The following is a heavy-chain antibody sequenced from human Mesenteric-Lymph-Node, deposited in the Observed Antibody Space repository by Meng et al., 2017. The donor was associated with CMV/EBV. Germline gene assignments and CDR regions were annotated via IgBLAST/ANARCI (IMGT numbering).Heavy chain of an antibody. CDR3: AKGNAKYGMDV. V-gene: IGHV3-30-3*01. Sequence: GGSLRLSCAASGFTFSSYAMHWVRQAPGKGLEWVAVISYDGSNKYYADSVKGRFTISRDNSKNTLYLQMNSLRAEDTAVYYCAKGNAKYGMDVWGQGTTVTVSS. CDR1: GFTFSSYA. J-gene: IGHJ6*02. CDR2: ISYDGSNK.